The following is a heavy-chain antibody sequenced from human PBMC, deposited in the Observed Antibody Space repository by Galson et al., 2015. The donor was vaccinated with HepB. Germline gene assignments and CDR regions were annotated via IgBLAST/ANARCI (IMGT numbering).Heavy chain of an antibody. CDR2: ISCSGDGI. Sequence: SLRLSCAASGFRLSDYDINWVRQAPGKGLEWISFISCSGDGIYYADSVKGRFTISRDNAKNSLYLQMDSLRLEDTAVYYCVRVDGRLPGNFISPWKVLRLYSMDVWGRGTLVTVSS. CDR3: VRVDGRLPGNFISPWKVLRLYSMDV. J-gene: IGHJ2*01. D-gene: IGHD1-1*01. V-gene: IGHV3-48*03. CDR1: GFRLSDYD.